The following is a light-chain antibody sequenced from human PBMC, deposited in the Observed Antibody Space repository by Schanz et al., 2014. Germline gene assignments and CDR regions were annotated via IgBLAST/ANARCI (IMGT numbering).Light chain of an antibody. CDR2: DIT. CDR1: SSNVGGYNY. V-gene: IGLV2-14*01. J-gene: IGLJ3*02. CDR3: CSYAGSCTGL. Sequence: QSALTQPASVSGSPGQSITISCTGTSSNVGGYNYVSWYQPHPGKAPKLMIYDITNRPSGVANRFSGSKSGNAASLTISGLQAEDEADYYRCSYAGSCTGLFGGGTKLTVL.